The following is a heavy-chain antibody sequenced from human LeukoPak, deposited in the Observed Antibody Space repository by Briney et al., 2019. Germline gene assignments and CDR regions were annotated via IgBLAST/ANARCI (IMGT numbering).Heavy chain of an antibody. J-gene: IGHJ4*02. CDR2: INGGGSPI. CDR1: GFIFSRDS. CDR3: ARVEQRNDYGDYGELFDY. Sequence: PGGSLRLSCAASGFIFSRDSMNWVRQAPGKGLEWVAYINGGGSPIYYADSVRGRFTISRDNAKNSLYLQMNSLRAEDTAVYYCARVEQRNDYGDYGELFDYWGQGTLVTVSS. D-gene: IGHD4-17*01. V-gene: IGHV3-48*01.